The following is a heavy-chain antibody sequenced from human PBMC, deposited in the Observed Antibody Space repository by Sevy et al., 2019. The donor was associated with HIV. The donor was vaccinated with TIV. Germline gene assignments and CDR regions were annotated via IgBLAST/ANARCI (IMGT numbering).Heavy chain of an antibody. V-gene: IGHV4-4*02. CDR2: IYHSGST. CDR1: GGSISSSNW. J-gene: IGHJ5*02. D-gene: IGHD6-13*01. CDR3: ARGNGQQRLVRPRWFDP. Sequence: SETLSLTCAVSGGSISSSNWWRWVRQPPGKGLEWIGEIYHSGSTKYNPSLKSRVTISVDKSKNQFSLKLSSVTAADTAMYYCARGNGQQRLVRPRWFDPWGQGTLVTVSS.